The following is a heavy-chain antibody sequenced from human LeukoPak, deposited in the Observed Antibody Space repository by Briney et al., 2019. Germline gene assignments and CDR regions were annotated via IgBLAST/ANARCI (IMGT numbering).Heavy chain of an antibody. CDR2: ISGSGGST. CDR3: AKGSETDTAMVVFDY. Sequence: GGSLRLSCAASGFTFDDYAMSWVRQAPGKGLEWVSAISGSGGSTYYADSVKGRFTISRDNSKNTLYLQMNSLRAEDTAVYYCAKGSETDTAMVVFDYWGQGTLVTVSS. V-gene: IGHV3-23*01. CDR1: GFTFDDYA. J-gene: IGHJ4*02. D-gene: IGHD5-18*01.